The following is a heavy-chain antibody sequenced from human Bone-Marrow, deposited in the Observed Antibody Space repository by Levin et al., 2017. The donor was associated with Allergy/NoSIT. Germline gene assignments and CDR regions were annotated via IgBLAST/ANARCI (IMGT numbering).Heavy chain of an antibody. J-gene: IGHJ6*02. CDR3: ARDRVATGSGYYYYGMDV. Sequence: ASVKVSCKASGYTFTGYYMHWVRQAPGQGLEWMGWINPNSGGTNYAQKFQGWVTMTRDTSISTAYMELSRLRSDDTAVYYCARDRVATGSGYYYYGMDVWGQGTTVTVSS. CDR1: GYTFTGYY. CDR2: INPNSGGT. V-gene: IGHV1-2*04. D-gene: IGHD5-12*01.